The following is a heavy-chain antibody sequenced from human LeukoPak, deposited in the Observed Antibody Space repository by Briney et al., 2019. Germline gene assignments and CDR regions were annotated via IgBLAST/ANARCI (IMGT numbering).Heavy chain of an antibody. D-gene: IGHD6-13*01. CDR3: ARIAAAVDY. V-gene: IGHV1-18*01. J-gene: IGHJ4*02. Sequence: ASVKVSCKASGYSFTTYGISWVRQAPGQGLEWMGWISANNNNTDNVQKLQGRVTMTTDTSTSTAYMELRSLRSDDTAVYYCARIAAAVDYWGQGTLVTVSS. CDR1: GYSFTTYG. CDR2: ISANNNNT.